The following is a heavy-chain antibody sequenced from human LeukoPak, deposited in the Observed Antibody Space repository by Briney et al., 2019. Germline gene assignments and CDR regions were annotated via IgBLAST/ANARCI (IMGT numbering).Heavy chain of an antibody. CDR3: ARVSGYHWESSYDY. D-gene: IGHD5-12*01. CDR2: INPNSGDT. CDR1: GYTFTDYY. J-gene: IGHJ4*02. V-gene: IGHV1-2*02. Sequence: ASVKVSCKASGYTFTDYYINWVRQAPGQGLEWIGWINPNSGDTNYAQKFQDRVTMTRDTSISTAYIELNFLRSDDTAVYYCARVSGYHWESSYDYWGQGTLVAVSS.